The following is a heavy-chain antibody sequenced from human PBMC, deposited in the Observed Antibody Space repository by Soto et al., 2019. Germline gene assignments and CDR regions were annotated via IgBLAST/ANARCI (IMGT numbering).Heavy chain of an antibody. J-gene: IGHJ4*02. Sequence: PLSLTCTGSGGSMTTGGYYWSWIRQLPGKGLEWIGHRYYSESTYYNPSLKSRVSISLDTSKNQFSLKLSFVTAADTAMYYCARTKCSGGSCYSWSLDYWGQGTPVTVSS. V-gene: IGHV4-31*03. CDR2: RYYSEST. D-gene: IGHD2-15*01. CDR1: GGSMTTGGYY. CDR3: ARTKCSGGSCYSWSLDY.